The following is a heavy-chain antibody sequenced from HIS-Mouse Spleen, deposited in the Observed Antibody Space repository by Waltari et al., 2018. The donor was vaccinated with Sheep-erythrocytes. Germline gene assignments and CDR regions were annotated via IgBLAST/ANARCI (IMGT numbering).Heavy chain of an antibody. V-gene: IGHV3-53*01. J-gene: IGHJ3*02. CDR2: IYRGGST. D-gene: IGHD1-26*01. CDR3: ARGAGGFVGAHDAFDI. Sequence: EVQLVESGGGLIQPGGSLRLSCAASGFIVSSNYMSWVRQAPGKGGEWVSVIYRGGSTYYADCVKGRFTISRDNSKNTLYLQMNSLRAEDTAVYYCARGAGGFVGAHDAFDIWGQGTMVTVSS. CDR1: GFIVSSNY.